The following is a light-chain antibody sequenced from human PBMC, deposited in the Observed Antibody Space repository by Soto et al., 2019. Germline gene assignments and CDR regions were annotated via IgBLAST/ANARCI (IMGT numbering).Light chain of an antibody. CDR1: SSNIGNNY. J-gene: IGLJ2*01. Sequence: QLVLTQPPSASGTPGQRVTISCSGTSSNIGNNYVCWYQQLPGTAPKLLIYRNNQRPSGVPDRFSGSKSGTSASLAISGLQSDDEADYYCAAWDDSLSGVVFGGGTKLTVL. V-gene: IGLV1-47*01. CDR3: AAWDDSLSGVV. CDR2: RNN.